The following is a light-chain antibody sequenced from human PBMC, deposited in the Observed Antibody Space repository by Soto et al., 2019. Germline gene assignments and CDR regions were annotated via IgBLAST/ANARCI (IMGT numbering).Light chain of an antibody. CDR1: QSVSSSF. J-gene: IGKJ1*01. Sequence: EIVLTQSPGTLSLSPGERATLSCRASQSVSSSFLAWYQQKPGQAPRLLIYGASSRATGIPDRFSGSGSGTDFTLTISRLEPEDVAIYFCQQYSVWPLEFGQGTKVEI. V-gene: IGKV3-20*01. CDR3: QQYSVWPLE. CDR2: GAS.